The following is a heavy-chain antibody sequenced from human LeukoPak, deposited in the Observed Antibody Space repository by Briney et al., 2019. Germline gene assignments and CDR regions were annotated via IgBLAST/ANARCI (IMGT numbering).Heavy chain of an antibody. CDR1: GFTFSSYS. J-gene: IGHJ4*02. V-gene: IGHV3-21*01. CDR2: ISTSSSYI. Sequence: GGSLRLSCAASGFTFSSYSMNWVRQAPGKGLEWVSSISTSSSYIYYADSVKGRFTISRDNAKNSLYLQMNSLRAEDTAVYYCARDPLYDYVWGSNSGFDYWGQGTLVTVSS. D-gene: IGHD3-16*01. CDR3: ARDPLYDYVWGSNSGFDY.